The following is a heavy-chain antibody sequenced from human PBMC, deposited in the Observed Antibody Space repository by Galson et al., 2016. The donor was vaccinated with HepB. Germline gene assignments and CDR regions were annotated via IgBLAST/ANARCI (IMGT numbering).Heavy chain of an antibody. CDR2: IRSKTYGGTT. CDR1: GFTFGDYA. CDR3: ARGTPDYRPYYFDY. V-gene: IGHV3-49*03. D-gene: IGHD4-11*01. J-gene: IGHJ4*02. Sequence: SLRLSCATSGFTFGDYAMSWFRQAPGKGLEWVGFIRSKTYGGTTEYAASVKARVTISRDDSNSFAYLKMSSLNTGDTAVYSCARGTPDYRPYYFDYWGQGTLGTVSS.